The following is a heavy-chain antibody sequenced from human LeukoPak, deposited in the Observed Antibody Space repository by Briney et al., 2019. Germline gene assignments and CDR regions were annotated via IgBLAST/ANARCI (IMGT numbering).Heavy chain of an antibody. CDR2: FDPEDGET. J-gene: IGHJ4*02. D-gene: IGHD6-19*01. CDR1: GYTLTELS. V-gene: IGHV1-24*01. Sequence: EASVKVSCKVSGYTLTELSMHWVRQAPGKGLEWMGGFDPEDGETIYAQKFQGRVTMTEDTSTDTAYMELSSLRSEDTAVYYCATDFSRPQGIAVAGPPDYWGQGTLVTVSS. CDR3: ATDFSRPQGIAVAGPPDY.